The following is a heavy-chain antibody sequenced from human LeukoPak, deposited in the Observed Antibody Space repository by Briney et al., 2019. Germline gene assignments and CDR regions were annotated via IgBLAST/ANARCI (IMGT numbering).Heavy chain of an antibody. Sequence: GGSLRLSCTASGFTFSRSWMHWVRQAPGKGLEWVADIKEDGSDKYYGDSVKGRFTISRDNDKNSLSLQMTSLRAEDTALYFCVRDRYDSSGYLDYWGPGTLVTVSS. D-gene: IGHD3-22*01. V-gene: IGHV3-7*01. CDR1: GFTFSRSW. CDR3: VRDRYDSSGYLDY. J-gene: IGHJ4*02. CDR2: IKEDGSDK.